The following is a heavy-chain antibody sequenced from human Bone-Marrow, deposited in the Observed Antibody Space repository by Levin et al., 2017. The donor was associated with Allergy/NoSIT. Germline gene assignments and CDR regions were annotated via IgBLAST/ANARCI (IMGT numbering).Heavy chain of an antibody. CDR3: ARDLRDSTSSYGMDV. CDR1: GFTFSSYS. J-gene: IGHJ6*02. V-gene: IGHV3-21*01. CDR2: ISSSSSYI. Sequence: LSLTCAASGFTFSSYSMNWVRQAPGKGLEWVSFISSSSSYIYYADSVKGRFTTSRDNAKNSLFLQMNSLRAEDTAVYYCARDLRDSTSSYGMDVWGQGTTVTVSS. D-gene: IGHD2-2*01.